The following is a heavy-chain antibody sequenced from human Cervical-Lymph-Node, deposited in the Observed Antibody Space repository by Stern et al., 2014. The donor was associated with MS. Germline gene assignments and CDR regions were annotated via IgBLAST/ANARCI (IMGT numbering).Heavy chain of an antibody. D-gene: IGHD4-17*01. CDR2: IDWDDDK. V-gene: IGHV2-70*01. CDR3: ARTHTVTPEYCFDY. CDR1: GFSLSTSGMC. J-gene: IGHJ4*02. Sequence: ESGPALVKPTQTLTLTFAFSGFSLSTSGMCVSWIRQPPGKALEWLALIDWDDDKYYNTSLKTRLTVSKDTSKNQVVLTMTNMDPVDTATYFRARTHTVTPEYCFDYWGQGTLVTVSS.